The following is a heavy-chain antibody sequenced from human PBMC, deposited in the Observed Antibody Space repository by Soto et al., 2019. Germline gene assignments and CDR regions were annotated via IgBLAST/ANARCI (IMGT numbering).Heavy chain of an antibody. Sequence: QVQLQESGAGLVKPSETLSLTCTVSGGSIDNYYWSWIRQPPGRGLEWIGFIYSSGSTNYNPSVKSRVTISAEKSRNQDSLKLTSVTTADTAVYYCARGGTGGRTTVTTYAFWGQGTLVTVSS. D-gene: IGHD4-17*01. J-gene: IGHJ4*02. CDR2: IYSSGST. CDR3: ARGGTGGRTTVTTYAF. CDR1: GGSIDNYY. V-gene: IGHV4-59*01.